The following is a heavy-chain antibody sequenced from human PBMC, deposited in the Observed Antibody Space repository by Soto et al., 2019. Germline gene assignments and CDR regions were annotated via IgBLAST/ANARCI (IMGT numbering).Heavy chain of an antibody. J-gene: IGHJ4*02. V-gene: IGHV1-69*04. CDR2: IIPILGIA. CDR1: RGGFKSRT. Sequence: SKESRGGFKSRTRRWARQEKGQGLEWMGRIIPILGIANYAQKFQGRVTITADKSTSTAYMELSSLRSEDTAVYYCARDSKYCSGGSCSDFAYWGQGTLVTVSS. D-gene: IGHD2-15*01. CDR3: ARDSKYCSGGSCSDFAY.